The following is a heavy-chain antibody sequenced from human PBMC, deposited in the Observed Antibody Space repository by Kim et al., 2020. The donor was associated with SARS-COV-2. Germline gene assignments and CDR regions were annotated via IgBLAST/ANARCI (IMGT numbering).Heavy chain of an antibody. V-gene: IGHV3-33*06. Sequence: GGSLRLSCAASGFTFSSYGMHWVRQAPGKGLEWVAVIWYDGSNKYYADSVKGRFTISRDNSKNTLYLQMNSLRAEDTAVYYCAKDEGCSSTSCYVGSSSWYPPFDYWGQGTLVTVSS. J-gene: IGHJ4*02. CDR1: GFTFSSYG. D-gene: IGHD2-2*01. CDR3: AKDEGCSSTSCYVGSSSWYPPFDY. CDR2: IWYDGSNK.